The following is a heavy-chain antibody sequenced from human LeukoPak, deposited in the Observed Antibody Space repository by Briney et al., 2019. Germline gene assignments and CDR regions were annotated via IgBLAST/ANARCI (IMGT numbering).Heavy chain of an antibody. CDR1: GGSFSGYY. Sequence: PSETLSLTCAVYGGSFSGYYWSWIRQPPGTGLEWIGEINPSGSTNYNPSLKSRLTISVDATKNQFSLKMSSVTAADTAVYYCARGGVLRYFDWSGGPPGSLDYWGQGTLVTVSS. V-gene: IGHV4-34*01. CDR3: ARGGVLRYFDWSGGPPGSLDY. CDR2: INPSGST. D-gene: IGHD3-9*01. J-gene: IGHJ4*02.